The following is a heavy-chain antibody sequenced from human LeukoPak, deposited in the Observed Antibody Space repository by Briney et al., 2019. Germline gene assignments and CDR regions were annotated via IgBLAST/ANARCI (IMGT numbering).Heavy chain of an antibody. CDR3: AKGSIADYDFWSGYYTHYFDY. CDR1: GFTFSSYA. V-gene: IGHV3-23*01. J-gene: IGHJ4*02. CDR2: IGGSGGST. D-gene: IGHD3-3*01. Sequence: GGSLRLSCAASGFTFSSYAMSWVRQAPGKGLEWVSAIGGSGGSTYYADPVKGRFTISRDNSKNTLYLQMNSLRAEDTAVYYCAKGSIADYDFWSGYYTHYFDYWGQGTLVTVSS.